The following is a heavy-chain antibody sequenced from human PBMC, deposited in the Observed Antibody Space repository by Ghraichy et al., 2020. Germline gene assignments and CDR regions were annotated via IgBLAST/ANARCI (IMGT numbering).Heavy chain of an antibody. CDR3: ARHSSGYSYGSYNWFDP. Sequence: LTCTVSGGSISSSSYYCGWIRQPPGKGLEWIGSIYYSGSTYYNPSLKSRVTISVDTSKNQFSLKLSSVTAADTAVYYCARHSSGYSYGSYNWFDPWGQGTLVTVSS. V-gene: IGHV4-39*01. D-gene: IGHD5-18*01. J-gene: IGHJ5*02. CDR1: GGSISSSSYY. CDR2: IYYSGST.